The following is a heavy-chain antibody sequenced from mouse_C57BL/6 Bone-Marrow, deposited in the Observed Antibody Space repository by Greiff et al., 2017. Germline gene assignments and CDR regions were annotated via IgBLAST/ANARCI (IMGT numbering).Heavy chain of an antibody. D-gene: IGHD2-14*01. V-gene: IGHV1-81*01. CDR2: IYPRSGNT. Sequence: VKVVESGAELARPGASVKLSCKASGYTFTSYGISWVKQRTGQGLEWIGEIYPRSGNTYYNEKFKGKATLTADKSSSTAYMELRSLTSEDSAVYFCARWVRQDYYAMDYWGQGTSVTVSS. J-gene: IGHJ4*01. CDR1: GYTFTSYG. CDR3: ARWVRQDYYAMDY.